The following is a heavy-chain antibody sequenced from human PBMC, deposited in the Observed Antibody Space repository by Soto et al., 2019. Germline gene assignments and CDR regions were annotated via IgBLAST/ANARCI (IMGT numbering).Heavy chain of an antibody. CDR1: GFTFSSYW. V-gene: IGHV3-74*01. J-gene: IGHJ4*02. D-gene: IGHD1-7*01. CDR2: IKSDGSST. Sequence: EVQLVESGGGLVQPGGPLRLSCSSSGFTFSSYWIHWVRQAPGKGLVWLSRIKSDGSSTNYADSVKGRFTISRDNAKNTLYLQVNSLRAEDMAVYYCARGAQNYYYFDYWGQGTLVTVSS. CDR3: ARGAQNYYYFDY.